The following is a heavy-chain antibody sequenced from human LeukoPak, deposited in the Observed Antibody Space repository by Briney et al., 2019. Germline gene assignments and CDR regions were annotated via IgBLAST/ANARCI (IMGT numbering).Heavy chain of an antibody. J-gene: IGHJ4*02. CDR3: ARRGRRAGTLDY. D-gene: IGHD1-1*01. V-gene: IGHV1-8*03. CDR1: GYTFTSYD. Sequence: GALVKVSCKASGYTFTSYDINWVRQATGQGLEWMGWMNPNSGNTGYAQKFQGRVTITRNTSISTAYMELSSLRSEDTAVYYCARRGRRAGTLDYWGQGTLVTVSS. CDR2: MNPNSGNT.